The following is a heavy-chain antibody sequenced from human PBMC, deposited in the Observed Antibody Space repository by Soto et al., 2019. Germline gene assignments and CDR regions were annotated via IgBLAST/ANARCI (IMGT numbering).Heavy chain of an antibody. CDR1: GYSFIDYW. Sequence: GECLKISCKGSGYSFIDYWIGCVRQVPGKGLEWMGVIYPGDSDTRYSPSFQGHVTISADKSISTAYLQWSTLKASDTAKYYCASLSTVLTVRAPSDLWAQGTLVTVSS. J-gene: IGHJ4*01. CDR2: IYPGDSDT. D-gene: IGHD2-21*02. CDR3: ASLSTVLTVRAPSDL. V-gene: IGHV5-51*01.